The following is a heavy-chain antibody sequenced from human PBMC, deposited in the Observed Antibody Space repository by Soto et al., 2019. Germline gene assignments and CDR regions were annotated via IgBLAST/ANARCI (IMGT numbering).Heavy chain of an antibody. D-gene: IGHD3-10*01. CDR2: IIQDGSEK. CDR3: ARDWGGLGY. V-gene: IGHV3-7*03. Sequence: GSLRLSCAASGFTFSTYWMTWVRQSPGKGLEWVANIIQDGSEKFYVDSVKGRFTISRDNAKNSLFLEMNSLRVEDTAVYYCARDWGGLGYWGQGTLVTVSS. J-gene: IGHJ4*02. CDR1: GFTFSTYW.